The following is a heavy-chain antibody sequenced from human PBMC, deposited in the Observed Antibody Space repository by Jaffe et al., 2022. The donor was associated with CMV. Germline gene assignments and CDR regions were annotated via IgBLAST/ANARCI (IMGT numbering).Heavy chain of an antibody. D-gene: IGHD4-17*01. CDR2: IYYSGST. Sequence: QVQLQESGPGLVKPSETLSLTCTVSGGSISSYYWSWIRQPPGKGLEWIGYIYYSGSTNYNPSLKSRVTISVDTSKNQFSLKLSSVTAADTAVYYCARTGGDYVPVYYYYYYMDVWGKGTTVTVSS. J-gene: IGHJ6*03. V-gene: IGHV4-59*01. CDR1: GGSISSYY. CDR3: ARTGGDYVPVYYYYYYMDV.